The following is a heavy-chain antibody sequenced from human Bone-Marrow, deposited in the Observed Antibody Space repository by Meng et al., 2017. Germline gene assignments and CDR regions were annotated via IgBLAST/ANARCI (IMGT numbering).Heavy chain of an antibody. CDR2: IYPGDSET. V-gene: IGHV5-51*01. D-gene: IGHD1-26*01. J-gene: IGHJ4*02. Sequence: KVSCKGSGYSFTSYWSGWVRQMLGKGLEWMGIIYPGDSETRYSPSFQGQVTISADKSISTAYLQWSSLKASDTAMYYCAIVGAIGGAYFDYWGQGTLVTVSS. CDR3: AIVGAIGGAYFDY. CDR1: GYSFTSYW.